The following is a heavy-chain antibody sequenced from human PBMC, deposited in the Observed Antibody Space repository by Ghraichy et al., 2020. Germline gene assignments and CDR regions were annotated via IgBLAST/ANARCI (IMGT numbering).Heavy chain of an antibody. Sequence: SETLSLTCAVYGGSFSGYYWSWIRQPPGKGLEWIGEINHSGSTNYNPSLKSRVTISVDTSKNQFSLKLSSVTAADTAVYYCVRGGVRYCSSTSCYEAFDIWGQGTMVTVSS. CDR2: INHSGST. J-gene: IGHJ3*02. V-gene: IGHV4-34*01. CDR3: VRGGVRYCSSTSCYEAFDI. CDR1: GGSFSGYY. D-gene: IGHD2-2*01.